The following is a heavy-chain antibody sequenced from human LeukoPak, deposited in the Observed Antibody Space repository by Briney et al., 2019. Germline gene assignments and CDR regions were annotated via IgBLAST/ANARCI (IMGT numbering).Heavy chain of an antibody. Sequence: SETLSLTCTVSGYSISSGYYWGWIRQPPGKGLEWIGSIYHSGSTYYNPSLKSRVTISVDTSKNQFSLKLSSVTAADTAVYYCAREGPGDSHWYYYMDVWGKGTTVTVSS. CDR1: GYSISSGYY. D-gene: IGHD4-17*01. V-gene: IGHV4-38-2*02. J-gene: IGHJ6*03. CDR3: AREGPGDSHWYYYMDV. CDR2: IYHSGST.